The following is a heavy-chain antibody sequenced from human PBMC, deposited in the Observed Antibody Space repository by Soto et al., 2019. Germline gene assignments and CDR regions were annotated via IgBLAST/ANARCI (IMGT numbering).Heavy chain of an antibody. D-gene: IGHD3-10*01. CDR1: GASVSSGGYY. CDR2: IHYSGTT. J-gene: IGHJ4*02. CDR3: AREPRGGIRGVFY. Sequence: QIQLQESGPGAVTPSQTLTLTCTVSGASVSSGGYYWGWIRQHPGKGLEWIGYIHYSGTTYYNPSLNGRVSISLDTSKNQFSLRLNSVTAADTAVYYCAREPRGGIRGVFYWGQGTLVTVSS. V-gene: IGHV4-31*03.